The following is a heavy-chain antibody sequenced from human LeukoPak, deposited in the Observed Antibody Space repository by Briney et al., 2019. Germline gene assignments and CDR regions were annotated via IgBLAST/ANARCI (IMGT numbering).Heavy chain of an antibody. D-gene: IGHD3-22*01. CDR2: IYYSGST. Sequence: PSETLSLTCTVSGGSISSYYWSWIRQPPGKGLEWIGYIYYSGSTNYNPSLKSRVTISVDKSKNQFSLHLISVTAADTALYYCVRVRFYYDSSAYSYYYYMDVWGKGTTVTVSS. J-gene: IGHJ6*03. V-gene: IGHV4-59*12. CDR1: GGSISSYY. CDR3: VRVRFYYDSSAYSYYYYMDV.